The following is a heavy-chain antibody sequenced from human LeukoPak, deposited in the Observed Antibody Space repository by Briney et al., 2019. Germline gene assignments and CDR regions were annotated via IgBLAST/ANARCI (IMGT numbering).Heavy chain of an antibody. V-gene: IGHV3-74*01. D-gene: IGHD3-3*01. Sequence: GGCLRLSCAPSGFTLSSYWMHWVRHAPGKGLVWVSRIISDVSRTSYADSGEGRFTISRDNAKNSLYLQMNSLRGEDTAVYYCARGDQFWSGWSSWGQGTLVTVSS. CDR1: GFTLSSYW. CDR3: ARGDQFWSGWSS. J-gene: IGHJ4*02. CDR2: IISDVSRT.